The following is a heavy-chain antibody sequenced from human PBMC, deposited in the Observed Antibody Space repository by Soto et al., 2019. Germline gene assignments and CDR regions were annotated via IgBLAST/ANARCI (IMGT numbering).Heavy chain of an antibody. CDR2: IAVGSGYT. D-gene: IGHD2-8*01. CDR3: AADATAWQQMVPSDY. CDR1: GFTFTSSA. V-gene: IGHV1-58*01. J-gene: IGHJ4*02. Sequence: GXSVKISCKASGFTFTSSALQWVRQARGQRLEWIGWIAVGSGYTNYAQRFQDRVTLTRDMSTATTYMELSRLTSEDTAIYYCAADATAWQQMVPSDYWGQGTLVTVSA.